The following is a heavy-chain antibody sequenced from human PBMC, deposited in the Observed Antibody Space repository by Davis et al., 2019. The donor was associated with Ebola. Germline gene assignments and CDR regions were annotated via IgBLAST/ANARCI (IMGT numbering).Heavy chain of an antibody. CDR1: GFMFSVYA. J-gene: IGHJ6*02. CDR2: ISFTSSYI. D-gene: IGHD2-15*01. Sequence: PGGSLRLSCATSGFMFSVYAMSWVRQTPGKGLEWVSSISFTSSYIYYADSVKGRFTISRDNAKNSLYLQMNSLRAEDTAVYYCARDQCSGGSCPNSYGMDVWGQGTTVTVSS. CDR3: ARDQCSGGSCPNSYGMDV. V-gene: IGHV3-21*06.